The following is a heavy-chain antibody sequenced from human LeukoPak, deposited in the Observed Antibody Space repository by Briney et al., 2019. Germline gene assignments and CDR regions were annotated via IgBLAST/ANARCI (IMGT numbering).Heavy chain of an antibody. CDR2: IYYSGST. V-gene: IGHV4-39*01. J-gene: IGHJ6*03. D-gene: IGHD6-6*01. Sequence: ETLSLTCTVSGGSISSSSYYWGWIRQPPGKGLEWIGSIYYSGSTYYNPSLKSRVTISVDTSKNQFSLKLSSVTAADTAVYYCARVAARFSYYHYYMDVWGKGTTVTVSS. CDR3: ARVAARFSYYHYYMDV. CDR1: GGSISSSSYY.